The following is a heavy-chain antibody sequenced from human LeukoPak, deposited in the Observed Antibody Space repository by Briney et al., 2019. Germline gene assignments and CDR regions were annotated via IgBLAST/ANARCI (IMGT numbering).Heavy chain of an antibody. J-gene: IGHJ4*02. Sequence: PGGSLRLSCAASGFTFSSYSMNWVRQAPGKGLEWVSSISSSSSYIYYADSVKGRFTISRDNAKNSLYLQMNSLRAEDTAVYYCARDQEGLGQLCGSWGQGTLVTVSS. CDR3: ARDQEGLGQLCGS. V-gene: IGHV3-21*01. D-gene: IGHD5-18*01. CDR2: ISSSSSYI. CDR1: GFTFSSYS.